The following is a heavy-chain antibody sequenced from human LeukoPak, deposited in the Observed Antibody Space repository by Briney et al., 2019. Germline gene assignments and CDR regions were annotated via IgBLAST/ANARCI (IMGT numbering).Heavy chain of an antibody. Sequence: SVKVSCKASGGTFSGYAISWVRQAPGQGLEWMGGIIPIFGTTNYAQKLQGRVTITADESTSTAYMELSSLRSEDTAVYYCASRTYTYDSSGYYRRNYYFDYWGQGTLVTVSS. V-gene: IGHV1-69*13. D-gene: IGHD3-22*01. CDR3: ASRTYTYDSSGYYRRNYYFDY. CDR1: GGTFSGYA. CDR2: IIPIFGTT. J-gene: IGHJ4*02.